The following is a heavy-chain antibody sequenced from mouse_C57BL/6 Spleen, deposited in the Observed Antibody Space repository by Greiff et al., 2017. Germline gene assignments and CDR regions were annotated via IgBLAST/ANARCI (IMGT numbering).Heavy chain of an antibody. CDR3: ARSGDYGSSYGYFDV. CDR2: IYPGDGDT. J-gene: IGHJ1*03. V-gene: IGHV1-80*01. CDR1: GYAFSSYW. Sequence: QVQLQQSGAELVKPGASVKISCKASGYAFSSYWMNWVKQRPGKGLERIGQIYPGDGDTNYHGEFKGKATLTADKSSSTAYMQLSSLTSEDSAVYFCARSGDYGSSYGYFDVWGTGTTVTGSS. D-gene: IGHD1-1*01.